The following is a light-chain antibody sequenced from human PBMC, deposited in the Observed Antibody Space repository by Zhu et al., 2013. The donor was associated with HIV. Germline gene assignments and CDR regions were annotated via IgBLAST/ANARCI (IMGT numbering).Light chain of an antibody. CDR3: TSYTSGGILV. CDR2: DVS. Sequence: QSALTQPASVSGSPGQSITISCTGTSSDVGIYDFVSWYQHHPGKAPKPMIYDVSNRPSGVSNRFSGSKSGNTASLTISGLQAEDEADYYCTSYTSGGILVFGGGTKLTVL. V-gene: IGLV2-14*01. J-gene: IGLJ3*02. CDR1: SSDVGIYDF.